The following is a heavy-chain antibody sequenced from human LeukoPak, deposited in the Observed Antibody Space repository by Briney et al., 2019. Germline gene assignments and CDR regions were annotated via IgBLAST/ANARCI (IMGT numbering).Heavy chain of an antibody. V-gene: IGHV3-23*01. CDR2: ISGSGGST. J-gene: IGHJ4*02. CDR3: SRVYGSGTYHQYYFDY. CDR1: GFTFSRQA. D-gene: IGHD3-10*01. Sequence: GGSLRLSCAASGFTFSRQAMSWVRQAPGKGLEWVSGISGSGGSTYYADSVKGRFTISRDNSKNTLYLQMNSLRAEDTAVYYCSRVYGSGTYHQYYFDYWGQGTLVTVSS.